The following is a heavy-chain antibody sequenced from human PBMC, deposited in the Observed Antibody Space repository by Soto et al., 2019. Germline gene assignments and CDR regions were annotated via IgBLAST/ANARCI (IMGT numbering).Heavy chain of an antibody. CDR3: ARETATGSDAFDI. J-gene: IGHJ3*02. CDR1: GFTSSNFG. Sequence: QVQLVESGGGVVQPGRSLRLSCAASGFTSSNFGMHWVRQAPGKGLEWVAVIWYDGSNKYYAESVKGQFTISRDNSKNTLYLEMNSLRVEDTAVYYCARETATGSDAFDIWGQGTMVTVSS. D-gene: IGHD6-13*01. CDR2: IWYDGSNK. V-gene: IGHV3-33*01.